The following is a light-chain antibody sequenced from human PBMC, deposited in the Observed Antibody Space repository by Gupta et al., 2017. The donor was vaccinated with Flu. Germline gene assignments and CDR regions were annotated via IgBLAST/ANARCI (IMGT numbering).Light chain of an antibody. Sequence: QSVLTQPPSASGPPGQRVTISCSGSSTNIGINPVYWYQQLPGTAPKLLIYRNNLRPSGVPDRFSGSKSGTSASLAISGLRAEVEADYYCAAWDDSGSGWVFGGGTKLTVL. J-gene: IGLJ2*01. CDR1: STNIGINP. V-gene: IGLV1-47*01. CDR2: RNN. CDR3: AAWDDSGSGWV.